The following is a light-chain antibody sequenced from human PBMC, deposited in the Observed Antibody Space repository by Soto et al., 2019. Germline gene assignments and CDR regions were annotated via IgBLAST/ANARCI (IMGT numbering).Light chain of an antibody. CDR1: SSDVGAYTL. CDR2: EVS. V-gene: IGLV2-14*02. J-gene: IGLJ2*01. Sequence: QAVVTQPASVSGSPGQSITISCTGTSSDVGAYTLVSWYQQYPGKAPRLIIYEVSKRPSGIPNRFSASKSDNTASLTISGLRAEDEADYYCSSYTSTSTILFGGGTKVTVL. CDR3: SSYTSTSTIL.